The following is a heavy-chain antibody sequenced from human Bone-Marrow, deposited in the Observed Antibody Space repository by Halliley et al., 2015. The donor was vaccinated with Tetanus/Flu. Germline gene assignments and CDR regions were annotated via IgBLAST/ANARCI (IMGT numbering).Heavy chain of an antibody. V-gene: IGHV3-72*01. Sequence: GRIRSKAASYTTSYAASVTGRFSISRDDSENSLFLQMHSLKTEDTAVYYCVRLARGFYSFDFWGQGTLVSVSS. D-gene: IGHD2-21*01. CDR3: VRLARGFYSFDF. J-gene: IGHJ4*02. CDR2: IRSKAASYTT.